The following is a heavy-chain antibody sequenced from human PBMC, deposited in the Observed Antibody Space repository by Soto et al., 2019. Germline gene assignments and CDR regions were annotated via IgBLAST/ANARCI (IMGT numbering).Heavy chain of an antibody. V-gene: IGHV3-23*01. D-gene: IGHD3-10*01. Sequence: EVQLLESGGGLVQPGGSLRLSCAASGFTFSSYAMSWVRQAPGKGLEWVSAISGSGGSTYYADSVKSRFTISRDNSKNTLYLQMNSLRAEDTAVYYCAKDSPTITMVRGGPIDYWGQGTLVTVSS. CDR3: AKDSPTITMVRGGPIDY. CDR1: GFTFSSYA. J-gene: IGHJ4*02. CDR2: ISGSGGST.